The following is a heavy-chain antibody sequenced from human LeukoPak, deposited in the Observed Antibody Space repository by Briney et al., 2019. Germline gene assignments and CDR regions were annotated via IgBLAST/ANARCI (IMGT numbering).Heavy chain of an antibody. V-gene: IGHV1-46*01. CDR2: INPSGGST. Sequence: GASVKVSCKASGYTFTSYYMHWVRQAPGQGLEWMGIINPSGGSTSYAQKFQGRVTMTRDTSTSTVYMELSSLRSEDTAVYYCAIPPFSSSRSDYYYYYGMDVWGQGTTVTVSS. J-gene: IGHJ6*02. CDR3: AIPPFSSSRSDYYYYYGMDV. CDR1: GYTFTSYY. D-gene: IGHD6-13*01.